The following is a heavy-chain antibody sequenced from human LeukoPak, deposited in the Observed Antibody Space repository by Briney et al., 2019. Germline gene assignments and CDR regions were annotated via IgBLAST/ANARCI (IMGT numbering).Heavy chain of an antibody. J-gene: IGHJ4*02. CDR3: ARDPNHSSGWYFY. CDR2: ISSSSSYI. Sequence: PGGSLRLSCAASGFTFSSYEMNWVRQAPGKGLEWVSSISSSSSYIYYADSVKGRFTISRDNAKNSLYLQMNSLRAEDTAVYYCARDPNHSSGWYFYWGQGTLVTVSS. V-gene: IGHV3-21*01. D-gene: IGHD6-19*01. CDR1: GFTFSSYE.